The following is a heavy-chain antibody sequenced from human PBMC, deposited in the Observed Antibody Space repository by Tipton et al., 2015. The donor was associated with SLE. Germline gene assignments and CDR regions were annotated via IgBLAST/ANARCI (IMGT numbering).Heavy chain of an antibody. D-gene: IGHD4-17*01. J-gene: IGHJ6*02. CDR1: GFTVSSNY. V-gene: IGHV3-66*01. CDR3: ARGDDYGEPYYYGMDV. CDR2: IYSGGST. Sequence: SLRLSCEASGFTVSSNYMSWVRQAPGKGLEWVSVIYSGGSTYYADSVKGRFTIARDNSKNTLYLQMNSLRAEDTAVYYCARGDDYGEPYYYGMDVWGQGTTVTVSS.